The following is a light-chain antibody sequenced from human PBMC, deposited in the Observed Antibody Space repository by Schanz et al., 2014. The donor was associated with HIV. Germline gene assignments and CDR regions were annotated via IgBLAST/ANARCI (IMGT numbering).Light chain of an antibody. Sequence: DIQLTQSPSFLSASVGDRVTITCRASQGISSYLAWYQQKPGKAPKLLIYAASTLQSGVPSRFSGSGSGTDFTLSISSLQPDDFATYYCQQDSYFSTFGQGTKVEIK. CDR3: QQDSYFST. V-gene: IGKV1-9*01. J-gene: IGKJ1*01. CDR2: AAS. CDR1: QGISSY.